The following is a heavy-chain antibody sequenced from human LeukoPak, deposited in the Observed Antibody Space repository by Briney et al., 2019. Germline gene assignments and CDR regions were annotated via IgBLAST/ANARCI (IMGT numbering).Heavy chain of an antibody. Sequence: GRSLRLSCAASGFTFSSYAMHWVHQAPGKGLEWVAVMSYDGGHKYYADSVKGRFTISRDNSKNTLYLQMNSMRAEDTAVYYCAKSQLVDYGMDVWGQGTTVTVSS. J-gene: IGHJ6*02. D-gene: IGHD2-15*01. CDR1: GFTFSSYA. CDR3: AKSQLVDYGMDV. V-gene: IGHV3-30*18. CDR2: MSYDGGHK.